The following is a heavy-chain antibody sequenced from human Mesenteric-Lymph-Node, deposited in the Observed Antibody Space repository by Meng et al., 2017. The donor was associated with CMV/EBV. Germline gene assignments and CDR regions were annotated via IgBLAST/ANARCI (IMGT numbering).Heavy chain of an antibody. CDR2: IKQDGSEK. J-gene: IGHJ6*02. V-gene: IGHV3-7*01. Sequence: GGSLRLSCAASGFTFGSYWMSWVRQAPGEGLEWVANIKQDGSEKYYVDSVKGRFTISRDNAKTSLYLQMNSLRAEDTAVYYCARVPGGRGVIWGGLDVWGQGTTVTVSS. D-gene: IGHD3-10*01. CDR1: GFTFGSYW. CDR3: ARVPGGRGVIWGGLDV.